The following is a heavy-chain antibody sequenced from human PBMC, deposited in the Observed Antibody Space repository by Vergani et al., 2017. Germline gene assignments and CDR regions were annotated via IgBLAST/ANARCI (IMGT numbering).Heavy chain of an antibody. V-gene: IGHV3-23*04. CDR2: ISGSGGST. CDR3: AKGGDFWSPGYMDV. D-gene: IGHD3-3*01. Sequence: EVQLEESGGGLVLPGRSLRLSCVASGFTSAGYAMHWVRQAPGKGLEWVSGISGSGGSTYYADSVKGRFTISRDNSKNTLYLQMNSLRAEDTAVYYCAKGGDFWSPGYMDVWGKGTTVTVSS. CDR1: GFTSAGYA. J-gene: IGHJ6*03.